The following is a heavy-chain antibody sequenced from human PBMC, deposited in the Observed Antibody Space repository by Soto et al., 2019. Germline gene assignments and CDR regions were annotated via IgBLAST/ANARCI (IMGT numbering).Heavy chain of an antibody. CDR3: GRDQLCGTSWFWSDL. V-gene: IGHV1-3*05. Sequence: QVQLVQSGAEEKKPGASVKVSCKASGYTFTSYAMHWVRQAPGQRLEWMGWINAGNGNTKYSQKLQGRVTITRDTTASRAYMELSSLRSDDTAVCHCGRDQLCGTSWFWSDLWGQGTLVPVSS. CDR2: INAGNGNT. J-gene: IGHJ5*01. D-gene: IGHD2-2*01. CDR1: GYTFTSYA.